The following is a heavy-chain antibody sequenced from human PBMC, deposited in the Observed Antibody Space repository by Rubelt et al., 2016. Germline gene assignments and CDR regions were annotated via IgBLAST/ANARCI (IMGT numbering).Heavy chain of an antibody. J-gene: IGHJ4*02. CDR2: IKEDGSDK. Sequence: GTGLEWVANIKEDGSDKHYVDSVKGRFTISRDNARNTLYLQMNSLRTEDTAVYYCARAAVGRVLGFWGQGTLVTVSS. V-gene: IGHV3-7*05. CDR3: ARAAVGRVLGF. D-gene: IGHD6-13*01.